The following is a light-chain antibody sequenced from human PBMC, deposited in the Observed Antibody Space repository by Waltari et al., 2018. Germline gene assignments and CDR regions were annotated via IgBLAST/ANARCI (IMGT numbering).Light chain of an antibody. J-gene: IGLJ3*02. CDR2: VNSDGSH. CDR3: QTGGHGTWV. CDR1: SGYSSNV. Sequence: LVLTQSPSASASLGASVQLTCSLSSGYSSNVIAWLQQQPGKGPRYLMKVNSDGSHRKGGDIPDRFSASNSGTEYYLTISSLQSEDEADYYCQTGGHGTWVFGGGTKLTVL. V-gene: IGLV4-69*01.